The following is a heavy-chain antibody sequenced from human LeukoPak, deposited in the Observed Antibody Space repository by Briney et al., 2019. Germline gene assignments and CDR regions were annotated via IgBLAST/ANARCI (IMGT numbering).Heavy chain of an antibody. CDR2: TFSSGAT. CDR3: ARHKNGGTFPIDS. Sequence: KSSETLSLTCIVSGGSMSGYYWSWIRQPPGKGLEWIGHTFSSGATTYNPSLKSRVTISVDTSRSQFSLHLSSVTAADTAVYYCARHKNGGTFPIDSWGQGTLVTVSS. J-gene: IGHJ4*02. D-gene: IGHD2-8*01. V-gene: IGHV4-59*08. CDR1: GGSMSGYY.